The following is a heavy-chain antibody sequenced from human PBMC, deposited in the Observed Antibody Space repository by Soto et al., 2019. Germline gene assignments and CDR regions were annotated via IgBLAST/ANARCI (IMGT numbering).Heavy chain of an antibody. CDR2: IYYSGST. CDR3: ARGGSSSAEFDY. D-gene: IGHD6-6*01. CDR1: GGSISSYY. V-gene: IGHV4-59*01. J-gene: IGHJ4*02. Sequence: QVQLQESGPGLVKPSETLSLTCTVSGGSISSYYWSWIRQPPGKGLEWIGYIYYSGSTNYNPSLKSRVTISVDTSKNQFSLKLSSVTAADTAVYYCARGGSSSAEFDYWGQGTLVTVSS.